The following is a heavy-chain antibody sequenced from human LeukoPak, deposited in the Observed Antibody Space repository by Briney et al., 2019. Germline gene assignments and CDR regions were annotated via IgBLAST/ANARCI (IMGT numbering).Heavy chain of an antibody. J-gene: IGHJ5*02. CDR1: AHTFTDYY. V-gene: IGHV1-2*02. CDR3: ARGSYWYDG. D-gene: IGHD6-13*01. CDR2: INTNSGGS. Sequence: ASVKVSCKASAHTFTDYYIQWERHAPGQGLEWMGWINTNSGGSNYAQKFQGRVTMTRDRSISTAYMELRSLRSDDTAVYYCARGSYWYDGWGQGTLVTVSS.